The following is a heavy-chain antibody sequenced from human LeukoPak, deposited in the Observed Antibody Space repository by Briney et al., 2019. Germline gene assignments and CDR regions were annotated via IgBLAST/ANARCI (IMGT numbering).Heavy chain of an antibody. Sequence: ASVKVSCKASGYTFTSYGISWVRQAPGQGLEWMGWISAYNGNTNYAQKLQGRVTMTTDTSTSTAYMELRSLRSDDTAVYYCARAARNDSSSPPFIGDYWGQGTLVTVSS. D-gene: IGHD6-13*01. CDR3: ARAARNDSSSPPFIGDY. CDR2: ISAYNGNT. J-gene: IGHJ4*02. CDR1: GYTFTSYG. V-gene: IGHV1-18*01.